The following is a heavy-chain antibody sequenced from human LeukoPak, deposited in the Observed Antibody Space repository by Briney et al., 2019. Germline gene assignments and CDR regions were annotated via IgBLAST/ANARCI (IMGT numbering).Heavy chain of an antibody. CDR2: ISYDGSNK. CDR3: AKDGGYPEYFQH. Sequence: GGSLRLSWAASGFTFSSYGMHWVRQAPGKGLEWVAVISYDGSNKHYADSVKGRFTISRDNSKNTLYLQMNSLRAEDTAVYYCAKDGGYPEYFQHWGQGTLVTVSS. J-gene: IGHJ1*01. CDR1: GFTFSSYG. V-gene: IGHV3-30*18. D-gene: IGHD6-25*01.